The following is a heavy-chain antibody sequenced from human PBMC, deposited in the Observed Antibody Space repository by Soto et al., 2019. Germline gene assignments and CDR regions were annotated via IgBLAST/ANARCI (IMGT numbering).Heavy chain of an antibody. Sequence: EVQLLESGGGLAQPGGSLRLSCAASAFTFSSYAMSWVRQAPGKGLEWVSAVSGSGDSTYYADSVKGRFTISRDNSKNTLYLQMNSLRAEDTAVYYCAKGRASDCPGCTQDYWGQGTLDTVS. J-gene: IGHJ4*02. CDR2: VSGSGDST. V-gene: IGHV3-23*01. D-gene: IGHD2-21*02. CDR1: AFTFSSYA. CDR3: AKGRASDCPGCTQDY.